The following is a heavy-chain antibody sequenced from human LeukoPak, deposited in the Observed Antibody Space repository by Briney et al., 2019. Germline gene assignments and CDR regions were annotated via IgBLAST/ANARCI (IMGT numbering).Heavy chain of an antibody. CDR3: ARGGPVYYYGMDV. Sequence: QAGGSLILSCAASGFTFSSYWMHWVRQAPGKGLVWVSRINSDGSSTSYADSVKGRFTISRDNAKNTLYLQMNSLRAEDTAVYYCARGGPVYYYGMDVWGKGTTVTVSS. J-gene: IGHJ6*04. CDR2: INSDGSST. D-gene: IGHD1-14*01. V-gene: IGHV3-74*01. CDR1: GFTFSSYW.